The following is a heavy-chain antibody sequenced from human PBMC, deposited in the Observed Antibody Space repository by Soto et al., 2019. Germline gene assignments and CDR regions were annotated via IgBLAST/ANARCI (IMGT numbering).Heavy chain of an antibody. J-gene: IGHJ4*02. Sequence: PSETLSLTCTVSGGSISSYYWSWIRPPPGKGLERIRYIYYSGSTYYNPSIKSRVTISVDTSKNQFSLKLSSVTAADTAVYYCARGPTDDYSNSFDYWGQGTLVTVS. D-gene: IGHD4-4*01. CDR3: ARGPTDDYSNSFDY. V-gene: IGHV4-59*08. CDR2: IYYSGST. CDR1: GGSISSYY.